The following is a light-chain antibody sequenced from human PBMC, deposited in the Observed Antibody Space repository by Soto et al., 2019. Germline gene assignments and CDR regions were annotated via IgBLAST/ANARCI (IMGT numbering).Light chain of an antibody. Sequence: EIVLTQSPDILSLSPGERATLSCRASQSVSRSYLAWYQQRPGQAPRLLIYRASTRATGIPDRFSGSGSGTDFTVTISRLEPEDSAVYYCQQYGTSPVTFGGGTKVEIK. J-gene: IGKJ4*01. V-gene: IGKV3-20*01. CDR3: QQYGTSPVT. CDR1: QSVSRSY. CDR2: RAS.